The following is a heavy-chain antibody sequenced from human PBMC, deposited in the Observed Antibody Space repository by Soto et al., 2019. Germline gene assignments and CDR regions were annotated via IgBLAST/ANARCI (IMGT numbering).Heavy chain of an antibody. V-gene: IGHV4-59*01. CDR1: GDSISSYY. J-gene: IGHJ4*02. D-gene: IGHD6-6*01. Sequence: SETLSLTCSVSGDSISSYYWNWIRQSSGKGLEWIGFIYYSGHTNSNPSLKSRVTISLDTSKNQLSLNLGSVTAADTAVYYCARAIAGRPDVFDVWGQGTPVTVS. CDR2: IYYSGHT. CDR3: ARAIAGRPDVFDV.